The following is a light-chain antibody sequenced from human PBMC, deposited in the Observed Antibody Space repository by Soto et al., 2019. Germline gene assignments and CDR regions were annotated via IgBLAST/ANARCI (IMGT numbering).Light chain of an antibody. V-gene: IGLV2-14*03. CDR3: SSFKSSSSAYV. J-gene: IGLJ1*01. Sequence: SLLTQPSSVSWSPGQSITISCTGTSSDIGDSNYVSWYQQHPGKAPKLVIYDASNRPSGVSNRFSGSMSANTASLTISWLQAEDDADYCCSSFKSSSSAYVFGTGSKVTVL. CDR2: DAS. CDR1: SSDIGDSNY.